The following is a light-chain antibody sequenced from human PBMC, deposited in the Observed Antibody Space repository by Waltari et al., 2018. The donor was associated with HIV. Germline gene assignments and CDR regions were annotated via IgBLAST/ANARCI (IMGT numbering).Light chain of an antibody. V-gene: IGKV1-39*01. J-gene: IGKJ1*01. Sequence: DIQMTQSPSSLSASVGDRVTITCRASQSISSYLNWYQQKPGKAPKLLIYAASSLQSGVPIRFSGSGSGTDFTLTISSLQPEDFATYYCQQSYSTPWTFGQGTKVEIK. CDR3: QQSYSTPWT. CDR2: AAS. CDR1: QSISSY.